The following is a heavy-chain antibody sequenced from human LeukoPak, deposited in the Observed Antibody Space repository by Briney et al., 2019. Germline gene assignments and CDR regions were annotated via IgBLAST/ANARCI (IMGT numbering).Heavy chain of an antibody. CDR3: ARDASYYYDSSGYYLGRPNALGAFDI. CDR1: GFTFSSYG. V-gene: IGHV3-30*03. J-gene: IGHJ3*02. D-gene: IGHD3-22*01. CDR2: ISYDGSNK. Sequence: PGGSLRLSCAASGFTFSSYGMHWVRQAPGKGLEWVAVISYDGSNKYYADSVKGRFTISRDNSKNTLYLQMNSLRAEDTAVYYCARDASYYYDSSGYYLGRPNALGAFDIWGQGTMVTVSS.